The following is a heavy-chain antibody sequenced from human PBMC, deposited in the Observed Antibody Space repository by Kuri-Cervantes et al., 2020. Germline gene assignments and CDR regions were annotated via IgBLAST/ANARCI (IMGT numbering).Heavy chain of an antibody. CDR3: ARESGSGSPY. V-gene: IGHV3-7*03. CDR1: GFTFSSSA. Sequence: GGSLRLSCAASGFTFSSSAMSWVRQAPGKGPEWVANIKQDGSEKYYVDSVKGRFTISRDNAKNSLYLQMNSLRAEDTALYHCARESGSGSPYWGQGTLVTVSS. D-gene: IGHD1-26*01. J-gene: IGHJ4*02. CDR2: IKQDGSEK.